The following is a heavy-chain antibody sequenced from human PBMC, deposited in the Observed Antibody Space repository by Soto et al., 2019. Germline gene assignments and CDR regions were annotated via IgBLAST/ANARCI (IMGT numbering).Heavy chain of an antibody. CDR1: GESFSGYY. D-gene: IGHD3-9*01. Sequence: PSETLSLTCAVYGESFSGYYWSWIRQPPGKGLEWIGEVNHSGSTNYNPSLKSRVTISVDTSQNQFSLNLSSVSAADTAVYYCARDLRYFDWSRNYYFYYGLDVWGQGTTVT. CDR2: VNHSGST. CDR3: ARDLRYFDWSRNYYFYYGLDV. V-gene: IGHV4-34*01. J-gene: IGHJ6*02.